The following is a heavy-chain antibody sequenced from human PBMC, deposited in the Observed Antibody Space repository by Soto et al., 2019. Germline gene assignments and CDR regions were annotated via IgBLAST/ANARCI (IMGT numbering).Heavy chain of an antibody. Sequence: SETLSLTCAVSGVSISSSNWWSWVRQPPGKGLEWIGEIYHSGSTNYNPSLKSRVTISVDKSKNQFSLKLSSVTAADTAVYYCARVSGSYYYGMDVWGQGITVTVSS. J-gene: IGHJ6*02. CDR1: GVSISSSNW. CDR2: IYHSGST. D-gene: IGHD1-26*01. CDR3: ARVSGSYYYGMDV. V-gene: IGHV4-4*02.